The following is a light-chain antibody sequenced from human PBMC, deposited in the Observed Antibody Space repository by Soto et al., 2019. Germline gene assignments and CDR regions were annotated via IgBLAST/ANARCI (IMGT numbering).Light chain of an antibody. CDR1: QSGSRN. V-gene: IGKV3-15*01. CDR2: GAS. Sequence: EIGMTLSPATLSVSPGEIAAFSCRASQSGSRNLAWYQQKPGKAPRLLXYGASTRATGVPARFSGRGSGTEFTLTISSLQSEDFEVYYCQQYNDWPITFGQGTRLEIK. CDR3: QQYNDWPIT. J-gene: IGKJ5*01.